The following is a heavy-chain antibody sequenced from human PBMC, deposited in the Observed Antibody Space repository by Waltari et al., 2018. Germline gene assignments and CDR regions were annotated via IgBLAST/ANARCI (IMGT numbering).Heavy chain of an antibody. CDR3: ARDWGSGYVYELDY. D-gene: IGHD3-22*01. CDR1: GFSFSHYT. J-gene: IGHJ4*02. Sequence: EGRLVESGGGLVKPGGSLRLSCEASGFSFSHYTMNWVRQAPGKGLEWVSSITTSGTNIYYADSVKGRFTISRDNTKNSLYLQMNSLRAEDTAVYYCARDWGSGYVYELDYWGQGTLVTVSS. V-gene: IGHV3-21*01. CDR2: ITTSGTNI.